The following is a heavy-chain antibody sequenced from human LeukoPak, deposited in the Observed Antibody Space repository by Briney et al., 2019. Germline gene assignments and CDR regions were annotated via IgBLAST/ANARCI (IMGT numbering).Heavy chain of an antibody. Sequence: GGSLRLSCAASGFTFSSYSMNWVRQAPGKGLEWVASISSSSSYIYYADSVKGRFTISRDNAMNSLYLQTNSLRAEDTAVYYCARAWGGSAWPRGYWGRGTLVTVSS. CDR3: ARAWGGSAWPRGY. J-gene: IGHJ4*02. CDR1: GFTFSSYS. CDR2: ISSSSSYI. V-gene: IGHV3-21*01. D-gene: IGHD6-19*01.